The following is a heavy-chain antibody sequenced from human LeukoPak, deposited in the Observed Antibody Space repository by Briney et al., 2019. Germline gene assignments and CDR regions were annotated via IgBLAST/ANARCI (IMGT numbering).Heavy chain of an antibody. CDR1: GGSISSYY. J-gene: IGHJ4*02. CDR2: IYYSGST. Sequence: PSETLSLTCTVSGGSISSYYWSWIRQPPGKGLEWIGYIYYSGSTNYNPSLKSRATISVDTSKNQLSLKLSSVTAADTAVYYCARDRGALDYWGQGTLVTVSS. CDR3: ARDRGALDY. V-gene: IGHV4-59*01. D-gene: IGHD3-10*01.